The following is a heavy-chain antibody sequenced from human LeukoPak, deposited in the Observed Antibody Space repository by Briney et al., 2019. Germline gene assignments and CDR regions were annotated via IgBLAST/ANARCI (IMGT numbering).Heavy chain of an antibody. Sequence: SETLSLTCTVSGYSISSGYYWSWIRQPAGKGLEWIGRIYTSGSTNYNPSLKSRVTMSVDTSKNQFSLKLSSVTAADTAVYYCARGLQQLVDYWGQGTLVTVSS. CDR3: ARGLQQLVDY. CDR1: GYSISSGYY. D-gene: IGHD6-13*01. V-gene: IGHV4-4*07. CDR2: IYTSGST. J-gene: IGHJ4*02.